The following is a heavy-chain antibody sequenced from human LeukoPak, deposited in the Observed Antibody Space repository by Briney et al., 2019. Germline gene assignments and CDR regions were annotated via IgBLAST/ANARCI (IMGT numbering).Heavy chain of an antibody. CDR2: IYTSGST. CDR3: ARSHGYSSGWSPYYFDY. CDR1: GGSISSGSYY. V-gene: IGHV4-61*02. Sequence: SQTLSLTCTVSGGSISSGSYYWSWIRQPAGKGLEWIGRIYTSGSTNYNPSLKSRVTISVDTSKNQFSLKLSSVTAADTAVYYCARSHGYSSGWSPYYFDYWGQGTLVTVSS. J-gene: IGHJ4*02. D-gene: IGHD6-19*01.